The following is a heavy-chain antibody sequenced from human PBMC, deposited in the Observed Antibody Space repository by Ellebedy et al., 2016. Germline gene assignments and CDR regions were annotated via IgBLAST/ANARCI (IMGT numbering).Heavy chain of an antibody. J-gene: IGHJ4*02. D-gene: IGHD3-10*01. V-gene: IGHV4-34*01. CDR2: INHSGST. CDR3: ARLYYYGSGSYKRDY. CDR1: GGSFSGYY. Sequence: SETLSLXXAVYGGSFSGYYWSWIRQPPGKGLEWIGEINHSGSTNYNPSLKSRVTISVDTSKNQFSLKLSSVTAADTAVYYCARLYYYGSGSYKRDYWGQGTLVTVSS.